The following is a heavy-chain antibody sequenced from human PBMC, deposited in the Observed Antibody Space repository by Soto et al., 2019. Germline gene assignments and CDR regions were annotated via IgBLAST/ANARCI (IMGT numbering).Heavy chain of an antibody. V-gene: IGHV4-4*07. CDR2: IYTGGST. J-gene: IGHJ4*02. CDR1: GGSISSYY. D-gene: IGHD2-15*01. Sequence: SETLSLTCTVSGGSISSYYWSWIRQPAGKGLEWIGRIYTGGSTNYSPSPKSRVTMSVDTSKNQFSLRLTSVTAADTAVYYCARASVGPPGGGSWTMPFDIWGRGTLVTVSS. CDR3: ARASVGPPGGGSWTMPFDI.